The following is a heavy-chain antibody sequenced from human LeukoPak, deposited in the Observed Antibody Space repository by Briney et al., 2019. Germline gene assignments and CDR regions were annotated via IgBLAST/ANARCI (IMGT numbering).Heavy chain of an antibody. CDR1: GESFDGFY. D-gene: IGHD6-13*01. V-gene: IGHV4-34*01. CDR3: RLATSRLATATTWFDP. J-gene: IGHJ5*02. CDR2: VNYSGTS. Sequence: SETLSLTCAVYGESFDGFYWNWIRQFPGKGLEWLGEVNYSGTSDYNPALESRVDISADPSKRQFSLKLTSVTASDTAVYAVRLATSRLATATTWFDPWGQGTLVSVSS.